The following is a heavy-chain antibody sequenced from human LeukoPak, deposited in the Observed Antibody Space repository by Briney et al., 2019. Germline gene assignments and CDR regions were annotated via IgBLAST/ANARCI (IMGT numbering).Heavy chain of an antibody. Sequence: GGSLRLSCGASGFTFSDYWMSWVRQAPGKGLEWVANINQDGSENSSVDSVKGRFTISRDNVNNSLFLQMNSLGVEDTAEYYCARGNYDFVWGRCLPPIFYMDVWGKGTAVTVSS. D-gene: IGHD3-16*01. CDR3: ARGNYDFVWGRCLPPIFYMDV. J-gene: IGHJ6*03. CDR2: INQDGSEN. V-gene: IGHV3-7*01. CDR1: GFTFSDYW.